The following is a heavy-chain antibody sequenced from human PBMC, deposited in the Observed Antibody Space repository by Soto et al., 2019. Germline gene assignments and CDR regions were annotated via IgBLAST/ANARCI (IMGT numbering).Heavy chain of an antibody. D-gene: IGHD4-4*01. CDR2: ISGSGGST. V-gene: IGHV3-23*01. Sequence: QAGGSLRLSCAASGFTFSSYAMSWVRQAPGKGLEWVSAISGSGGSTYYADSVEGRFTISRDNSKNTLYLQMNSLRAEDTAVYYCAKDFGSNYNYCYGMDVWGQGTTVTVSS. CDR3: AKDFGSNYNYCYGMDV. J-gene: IGHJ6*02. CDR1: GFTFSSYA.